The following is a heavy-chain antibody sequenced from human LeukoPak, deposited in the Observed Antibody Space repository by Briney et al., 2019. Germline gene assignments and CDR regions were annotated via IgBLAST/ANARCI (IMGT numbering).Heavy chain of an antibody. CDR3: ARLSPSGYSSNWAWFDP. CDR2: INHSGST. D-gene: IGHD6-13*01. V-gene: IGHV4-34*01. Sequence: KPSETLSLTCAVYGGSFSGYYWSWIRQPPGKGLEWIGEINHSGSTNYNPSLKSRVTISVDTSKNQFSLKLSSVTAADTAVYYCARLSPSGYSSNWAWFDPWGQGTLVTVSS. CDR1: GGSFSGYY. J-gene: IGHJ5*02.